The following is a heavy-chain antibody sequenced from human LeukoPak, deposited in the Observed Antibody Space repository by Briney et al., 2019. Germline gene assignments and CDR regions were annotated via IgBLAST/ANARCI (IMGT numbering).Heavy chain of an antibody. CDR3: ARGTYGYFDY. Sequence: SETLSLTCTVSGYSISSGYYWGWIRQPPGKGLEWIGSIYHSGSTYYNPSLKSRVTISVDTSKNQFSLKLSSVTAADMAVYYCARGTYGYFDYWGQGTLVTVSS. CDR1: GYSISSGYY. D-gene: IGHD3-10*01. CDR2: IYHSGST. J-gene: IGHJ4*02. V-gene: IGHV4-38-2*02.